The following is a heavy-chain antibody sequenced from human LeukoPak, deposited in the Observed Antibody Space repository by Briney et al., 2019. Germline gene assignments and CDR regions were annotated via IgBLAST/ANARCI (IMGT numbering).Heavy chain of an antibody. CDR2: ISSSSSYI. CDR3: ARERYRSHIIGDH. J-gene: IGHJ4*02. V-gene: IGHV3-21*01. D-gene: IGHD5-12*01. CDR1: GFTFSSYS. Sequence: PGGSLRLSCAASGFTFSSYSMNWVRQAPGKGLEWVSSISSSSSYIYYADSVKGRFTISRDKAKNSLYLQMNSLRAEDTAMYYCARERYRSHIIGDHWGQGTLVTVSS.